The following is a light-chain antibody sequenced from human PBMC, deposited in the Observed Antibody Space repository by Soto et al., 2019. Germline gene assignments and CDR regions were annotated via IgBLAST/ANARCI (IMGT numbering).Light chain of an antibody. V-gene: IGKV1-5*03. CDR1: QSIRNL. CDR3: QQYNTYPFS. J-gene: IGKJ2*03. Sequence: DVQMTQSPYTLSASVGDSVNITCRASQSIRNLLAWYQQKPGKAPKILIYLASTLEITVPSRFSGSGSGTEFTLTISSLQSDDFATYSCQQYNTYPFSFGQGTKLEIK. CDR2: LAS.